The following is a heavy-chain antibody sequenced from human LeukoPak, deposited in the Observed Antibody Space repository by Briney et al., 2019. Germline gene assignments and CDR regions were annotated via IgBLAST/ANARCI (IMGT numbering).Heavy chain of an antibody. CDR3: TKGSVLTVFGLAWHAFDI. D-gene: IGHD3/OR15-3a*01. V-gene: IGHV3-23*01. J-gene: IGHJ3*02. Sequence: PGGSLRLSCAASGFSFSNFAVSWVRQAPGKGLEWVSVISGSGDTIYYADSVKGRFSVSRDNSKKTLYLQMNSLRAEDTAIYYCTKGSVLTVFGLAWHAFDIWGQGTMVTVS. CDR2: ISGSGDTI. CDR1: GFSFSNFA.